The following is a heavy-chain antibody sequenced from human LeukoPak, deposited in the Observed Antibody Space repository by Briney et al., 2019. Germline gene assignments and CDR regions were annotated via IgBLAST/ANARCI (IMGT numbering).Heavy chain of an antibody. CDR2: IIPIFGTA. CDR1: GGTLSSYA. J-gene: IGHJ4*02. CDR3: ARDSRYYYDSSGYYYFDY. Sequence: ASVKVSCKASGGTLSSYAISWVRQAPGQGLEWMGGIIPIFGTANYAQKFQGRVTITADESTSTAYMELSSLRSEDTAVYYCARDSRYYYDSSGYYYFDYWGQGTLVTVSS. V-gene: IGHV1-69*13. D-gene: IGHD3-22*01.